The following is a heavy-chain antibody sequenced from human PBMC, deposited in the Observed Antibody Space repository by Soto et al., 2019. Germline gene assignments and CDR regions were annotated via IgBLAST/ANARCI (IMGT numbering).Heavy chain of an antibody. V-gene: IGHV4-59*08. D-gene: IGHD3-10*01. CDR2: IYYSGST. Sequence: SETLSLTCTVSGGSVSGYYWSWIRQPPGKGLEWIGYIYYSGSTNYNPSLKSRVTISVDTSKNQFSLKLNSMTAADTAVYYCARHNYGSGSTYFDYWGQGTLVTVSS. CDR1: GGSVSGYY. CDR3: ARHNYGSGSTYFDY. J-gene: IGHJ4*02.